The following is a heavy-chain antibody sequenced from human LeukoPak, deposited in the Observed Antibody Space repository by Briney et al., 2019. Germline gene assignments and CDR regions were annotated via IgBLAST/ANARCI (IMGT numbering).Heavy chain of an antibody. D-gene: IGHD2-2*01. CDR1: GFTFDDYA. CDR2: ISWNSGSI. J-gene: IGHJ4*02. Sequence: GGSLRLSCAASGFTFDDYAMHWVRQAPGKGLEWVSGISWNSGSIGYADSVKGRFTISRDNSKNTLYLRMNSLRAEDTAVYYCAKDTCRSTSCYLFDYWGQGTLVTVSS. CDR3: AKDTCRSTSCYLFDY. V-gene: IGHV3-9*01.